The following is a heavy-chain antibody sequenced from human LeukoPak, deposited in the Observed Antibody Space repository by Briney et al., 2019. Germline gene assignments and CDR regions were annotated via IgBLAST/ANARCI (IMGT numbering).Heavy chain of an antibody. J-gene: IGHJ4*02. CDR1: GYTFTSYY. CDR2: INPSGGST. Sequence: GASVKVSCKASGYTFTSYYMHWVRQAPGQGLEWMGIINPSGGSTSYAQRFQGRVTMNRDTSTSTVYMELSSLRSEDTAVYYCARDCLSAPPNMPGCLDYWGQGTLVTVSS. V-gene: IGHV1-46*01. CDR3: ARDCLSAPPNMPGCLDY. D-gene: IGHD3-16*02.